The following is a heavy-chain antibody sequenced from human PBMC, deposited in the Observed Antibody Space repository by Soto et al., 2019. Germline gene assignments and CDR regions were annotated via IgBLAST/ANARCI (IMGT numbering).Heavy chain of an antibody. V-gene: IGHV4-34*01. J-gene: IGHJ3*02. CDR1: GGSVSGYY. CDR2: SNHSGST. D-gene: IGHD2-15*01. Sequence: QVQLQQWGAGLLKPSETLSLTCDVYGGSVSGYYWSWIRQPPGRGLECIGESNHSGSTNYNPSLKILLTISVAASKCQFSLKLSSVTAADTAVYYCAVTSGVVVTGFDAFDIWGQGTMVTVSS. CDR3: AVTSGVVVTGFDAFDI.